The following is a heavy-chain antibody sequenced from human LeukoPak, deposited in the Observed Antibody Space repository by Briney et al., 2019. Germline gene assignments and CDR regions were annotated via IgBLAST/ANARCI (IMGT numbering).Heavy chain of an antibody. J-gene: IGHJ4*02. D-gene: IGHD3-22*01. V-gene: IGHV1-2*02. CDR1: GYTFTGYY. Sequence: GASVKVSCKASGYTFTGYYMHWVRQAPGQGLEWMGWINPNSGSTNYAQKFQGRVTMTRDTSISTAYMELSRLRSDDTAVYYCARGHYYDSSGYYSLPDYWGQGTLVTVSS. CDR3: ARGHYYDSSGYYSLPDY. CDR2: INPNSGST.